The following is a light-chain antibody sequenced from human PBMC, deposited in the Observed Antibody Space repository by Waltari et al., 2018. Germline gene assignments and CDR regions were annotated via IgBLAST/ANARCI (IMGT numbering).Light chain of an antibody. Sequence: EIVLTQSPGTLSLSPGERATLSCRASQSVGSNFLAWYQQKPGQAPRLVIFDASNRATGIPDRFSGSGSGTDFTLTINRLEPEDFAMYYCLHYHDSPHTFGPGTTVEIK. J-gene: IGKJ3*01. CDR2: DAS. CDR3: LHYHDSPHT. CDR1: QSVGSNF. V-gene: IGKV3-20*01.